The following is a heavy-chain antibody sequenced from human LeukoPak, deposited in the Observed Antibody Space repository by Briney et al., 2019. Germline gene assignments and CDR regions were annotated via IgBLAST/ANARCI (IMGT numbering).Heavy chain of an antibody. CDR3: TRSWEDTAMARRLRYYYYGMDV. D-gene: IGHD5-18*01. CDR1: GFTFSGSA. Sequence: PGGSLKLSCAASGFTFSGSAMHWVRQASGKGLEWVGRIRSKANSYSTAYAASVKGSFTISRDDSKNTAYLQMNSLKTEDTAVYYCTRSWEDTAMARRLRYYYYGMDVWGQGTTVTVSS. J-gene: IGHJ6*02. CDR2: IRSKANSYST. V-gene: IGHV3-73*01.